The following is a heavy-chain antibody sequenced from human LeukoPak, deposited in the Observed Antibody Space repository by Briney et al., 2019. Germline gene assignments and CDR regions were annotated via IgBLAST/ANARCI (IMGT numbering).Heavy chain of an antibody. CDR1: GFTFSSYA. V-gene: IGHV3-30*01. D-gene: IGHD5-12*01. CDR2: ISYDGSNK. J-gene: IGHJ6*02. Sequence: PGGSLRPSCAASGFTFSSYAMHCVRQAPGKGLEWVALISYDGSNKYYADSVKGRFTISRDNSKNALYLQMNSLRAEDTAVYYCARGTGGRVATISYYYYGMDVWGQGTTVTVSS. CDR3: ARGTGGRVATISYYYYGMDV.